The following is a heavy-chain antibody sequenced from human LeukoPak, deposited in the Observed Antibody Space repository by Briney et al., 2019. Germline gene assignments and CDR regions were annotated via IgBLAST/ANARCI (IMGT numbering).Heavy chain of an antibody. Sequence: GGSLRLSCAASGFTFSSYEMNWVRQAPGKGLEWVSYISSSGSTLYYADSVKGRFTISRDNAKNSLYLQMNSLRAEDTALYYCARIYSSGSRYHFDYWGQGTLVTVSS. CDR2: ISSSGSTL. J-gene: IGHJ4*02. CDR1: GFTFSSYE. CDR3: ARIYSSGSRYHFDY. D-gene: IGHD6-19*01. V-gene: IGHV3-48*03.